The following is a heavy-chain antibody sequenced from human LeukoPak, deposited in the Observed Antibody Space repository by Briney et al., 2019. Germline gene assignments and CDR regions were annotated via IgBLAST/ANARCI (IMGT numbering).Heavy chain of an antibody. CDR3: ARAPGIAAAGTHFDF. V-gene: IGHV4-59*01. CDR2: MYYSGSA. J-gene: IGHJ4*02. D-gene: IGHD6-13*01. Sequence: SETLSLTCTVSGGSISSYYWSWIRQPPGKGLVWIGYMYYSGSAKYNPSLKSRVTISVDTSKTQFSLKLSSVTAGDTAVYYCARAPGIAAAGTHFDFWGKGTLVTVSS. CDR1: GGSISSYY.